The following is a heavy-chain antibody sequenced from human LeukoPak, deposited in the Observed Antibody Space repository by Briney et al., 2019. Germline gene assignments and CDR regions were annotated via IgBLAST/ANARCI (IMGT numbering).Heavy chain of an antibody. Sequence: SETLSLTCAVYGGSFSGYYWSWTRQPPGKGLEWIGEINHSGSTNYNPSLKSRVTISVDTSKNQFSLKLSSVTAADTAVYYCARAETYYVWGSYRPNWFDPWGQGTLVTVSS. J-gene: IGHJ5*02. CDR1: GGSFSGYY. CDR3: ARAETYYVWGSYRPNWFDP. CDR2: INHSGST. V-gene: IGHV4-34*01. D-gene: IGHD3-16*02.